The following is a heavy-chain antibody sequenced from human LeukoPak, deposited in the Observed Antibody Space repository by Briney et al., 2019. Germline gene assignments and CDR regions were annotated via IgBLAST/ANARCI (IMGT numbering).Heavy chain of an antibody. CDR1: GDSISSTRYY. V-gene: IGHV4-39*01. J-gene: IGHJ5*02. D-gene: IGHD3-3*01. CDR2: IYYSGST. CDR3: ARQYDFWSGLNNWFDP. Sequence: SETLSLTCTVSGDSISSTRYYWGWIRQPPGKGLEWIANIYYSGSTYYNPSLKGRVTISVDTSKNQFSLKLTSVTAADTAVYYCARQYDFWSGLNNWFDPWGQGTLVTVSS.